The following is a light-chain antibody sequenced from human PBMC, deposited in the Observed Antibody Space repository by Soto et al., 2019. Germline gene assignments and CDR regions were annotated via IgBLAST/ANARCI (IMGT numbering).Light chain of an antibody. CDR3: QQHGSSPLT. CDR1: QSVSSSY. J-gene: IGKJ4*01. Sequence: EIVLTQSPGTLSLSPGERATLSCRASQSVSSSYLAWYQQKPGQAPRLLIYGASSRATGIPDRFSGSGSGTDLPLTISSLEPQDFAVYYCQQHGSSPLTFGGGTKVEIK. CDR2: GAS. V-gene: IGKV3-20*01.